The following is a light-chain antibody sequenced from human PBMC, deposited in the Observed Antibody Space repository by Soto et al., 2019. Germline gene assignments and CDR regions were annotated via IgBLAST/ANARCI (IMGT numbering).Light chain of an antibody. CDR3: QQYNTFSLT. CDR2: KAS. CDR1: QTISSW. J-gene: IGKJ4*01. V-gene: IGKV1-5*03. Sequence: DIQVTQSPSTLSASVGDRVIITCRASQTISSWLAWYQQKPGKAPKLLIYKASSLESGVPSRFSGSGSGTDFTLTISSLQPEDSATYYCQQYNTFSLTFGGGTKVDI.